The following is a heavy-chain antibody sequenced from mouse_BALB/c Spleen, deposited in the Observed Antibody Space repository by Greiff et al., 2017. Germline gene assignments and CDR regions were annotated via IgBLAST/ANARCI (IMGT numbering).Heavy chain of an antibody. CDR3: ARHVGTHAMDD. CDR1: GFTFSSFG. CDR2: ISSGSSTI. D-gene: IGHD3-3*01. Sequence: DVKLVESGGGLVQPGGSRKLSCAASGFTFSSFGMHWVRQAPEKGLEWVAYISSGSSTIYYADNVKGRFTISRDNAKNTLYLQMSSLKSEDTALYYCARHVGTHAMDDWGQGTSVTVAS. V-gene: IGHV5-17*03. J-gene: IGHJ4*01.